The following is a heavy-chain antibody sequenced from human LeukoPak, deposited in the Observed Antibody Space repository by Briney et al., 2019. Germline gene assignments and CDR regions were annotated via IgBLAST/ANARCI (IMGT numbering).Heavy chain of an antibody. V-gene: IGHV3-23*01. D-gene: IGHD5-12*01. Sequence: GGSLRLSCAASGFTFSSYAMSWVRQAPGKGLEWVSAISGSGGSTYYADSVKGRFTISRDNSKNTLYLQMNSLRAEDTAVYYCAKAGGYSGCGHYYYGMDVWGQGTTVTVSS. CDR3: AKAGGYSGCGHYYYGMDV. J-gene: IGHJ6*02. CDR1: GFTFSSYA. CDR2: ISGSGGST.